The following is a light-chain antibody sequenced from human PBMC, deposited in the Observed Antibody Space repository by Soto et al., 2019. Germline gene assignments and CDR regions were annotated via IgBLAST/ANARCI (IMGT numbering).Light chain of an antibody. CDR1: QSVSSN. Sequence: EIVMTQTPATLSVSPGERGTLSCRASQSVSSNLAWYQQKPGQAPRLLIYGASSRATGIPVRFSGSGSGTEFTLTISSLQSEDFAVYYCQQYYTWPLTFGQGTRLEIK. CDR3: QQYYTWPLT. J-gene: IGKJ5*01. V-gene: IGKV3-15*01. CDR2: GAS.